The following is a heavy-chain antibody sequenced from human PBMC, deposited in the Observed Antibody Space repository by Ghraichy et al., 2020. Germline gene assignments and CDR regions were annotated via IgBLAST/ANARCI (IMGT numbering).Heavy chain of an antibody. Sequence: SVKVSCKASGGTFSSYAISWVRQAPGQGLEWMGGIIPIFGTANYAQKFQGRVTITADESTSTAYMELSSLRSEDTAVYYCASEARRELLDRTFAFDIWGQGTMVTVSS. J-gene: IGHJ3*02. CDR2: IIPIFGTA. CDR3: ASEARRELLDRTFAFDI. D-gene: IGHD1-26*01. V-gene: IGHV1-69*13. CDR1: GGTFSSYA.